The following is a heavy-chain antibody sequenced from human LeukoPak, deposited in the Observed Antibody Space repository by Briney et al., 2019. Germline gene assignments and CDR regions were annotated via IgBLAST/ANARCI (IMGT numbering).Heavy chain of an antibody. J-gene: IGHJ3*02. D-gene: IGHD1-26*01. Sequence: GGSLRLSCAASGFTFSSYGMHWVRQAPGKGLEWVSAISGSGGSTYYADSVKGRFTISRDNAKNTQYLQMNSLRAEDTAVYYCTRSGRGGAFDIWGQGTMVTVSS. CDR1: GFTFSSYG. CDR3: TRSGRGGAFDI. CDR2: ISGSGGST. V-gene: IGHV3-23*01.